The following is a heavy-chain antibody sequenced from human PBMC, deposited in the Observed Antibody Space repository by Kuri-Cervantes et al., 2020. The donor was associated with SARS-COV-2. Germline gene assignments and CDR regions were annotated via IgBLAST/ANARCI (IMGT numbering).Heavy chain of an antibody. CDR2: ITGGGAYI. D-gene: IGHD2/OR15-2a*01. CDR3: ARDYFADV. V-gene: IGHV3-21*01. Sequence: GGSLRLSCAASGFTFDSYSMTWVRQAPGKGLEWVSSITGGGAYISYADSVKGRFTISRDNAKNSLYLKMNSLRAEDTAVYYCARDYFADVWGKGTTVTVSS. CDR1: GFTFDSYS. J-gene: IGHJ6*04.